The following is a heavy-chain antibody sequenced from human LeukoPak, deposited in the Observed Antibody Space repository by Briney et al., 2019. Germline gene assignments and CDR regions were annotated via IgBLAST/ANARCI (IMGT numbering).Heavy chain of an antibody. V-gene: IGHV1-18*04. Sequence: ASVKVSCKASSYTFTSYGISWVRQAPGQGLEWMGWISAYNGNTNYAQKLQGRVTMTTDTSTSTAYMELRSLRSDDTAVYYRARVGYCSGGSCYPSYFQHWGQGTLVTVSS. D-gene: IGHD2-15*01. CDR1: SYTFTSYG. CDR2: ISAYNGNT. CDR3: ARVGYCSGGSCYPSYFQH. J-gene: IGHJ1*01.